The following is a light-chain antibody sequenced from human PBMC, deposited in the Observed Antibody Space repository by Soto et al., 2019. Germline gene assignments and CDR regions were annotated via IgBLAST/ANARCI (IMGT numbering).Light chain of an antibody. V-gene: IGKV1-39*01. CDR2: AAS. Sequence: DTQMTQSPSSLSASVGDRVTITCRASQSINTYLNWYQQKPGEAPNLLIYAASSLQSGVPPRFSGSGSETHFTLTINSLQPEDCATYYCQQTASTPYNFGQGT. CDR3: QQTASTPYN. J-gene: IGKJ2*01. CDR1: QSINTY.